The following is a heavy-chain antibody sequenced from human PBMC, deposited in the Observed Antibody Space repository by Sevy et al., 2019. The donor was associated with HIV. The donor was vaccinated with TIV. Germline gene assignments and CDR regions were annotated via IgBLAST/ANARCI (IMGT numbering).Heavy chain of an antibody. V-gene: IGHV3-48*02. D-gene: IGHD3-3*01. CDR3: ARDPTFVLRFLEWSNYMDV. J-gene: IGHJ6*03. CDR2: ISSSSSTI. CDR1: GFTFSSYS. Sequence: GGSLRLSCAASGFTFSSYSMNWDRQAPWKGLEWVSYISSSSSTIYYADSVKGRFTISRDNAKNSLYLQMNSLRDEDTAVYYCARDPTFVLRFLEWSNYMDVWGKGTTVTVSS.